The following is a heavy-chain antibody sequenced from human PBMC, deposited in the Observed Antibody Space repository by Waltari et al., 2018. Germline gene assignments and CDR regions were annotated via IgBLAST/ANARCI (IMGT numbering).Heavy chain of an antibody. Sequence: VQFVQSGAEVEKPGASVKVSCKASGYTFNRYALHWVRQAPGQRLEWMGWINAGSGNTKYSQKFQGRVVITWDTSANTAYMELSSLTSDDTALYYCAREVYSTYDGDYFDFWGQGTLVTVSS. CDR3: AREVYSTYDGDYFDF. V-gene: IGHV1-3*01. J-gene: IGHJ4*02. D-gene: IGHD4-4*01. CDR1: GYTFNRYA. CDR2: INAGSGNT.